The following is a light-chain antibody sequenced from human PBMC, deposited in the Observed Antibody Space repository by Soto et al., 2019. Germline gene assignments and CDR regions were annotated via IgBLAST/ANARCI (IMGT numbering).Light chain of an antibody. V-gene: IGKV2-30*01. CDR1: QSLVYSNGNAY. Sequence: DAVLTQSPLSLPVTLGQPAAISCRSSQSLVYSNGNAYLIWFQQRPGQSPRRLIYQVSTRDGGVPDRFSGSGSGTYFTLTISRVEAEDVWLYYCIQGTHWPWTFGQGTKVEIK. J-gene: IGKJ1*01. CDR2: QVS. CDR3: IQGTHWPWT.